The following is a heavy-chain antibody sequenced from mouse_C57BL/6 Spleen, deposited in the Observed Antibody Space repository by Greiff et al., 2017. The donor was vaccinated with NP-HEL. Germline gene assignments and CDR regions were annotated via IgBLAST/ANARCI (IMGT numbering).Heavy chain of an antibody. V-gene: IGHV1-22*01. CDR2: INPNNGGT. D-gene: IGHD1-1*01. J-gene: IGHJ4*01. CDR3: AREDYDRGAMDY. CDR1: GYTFTDYN. Sequence: VQLKESGPELVKPGASVKMSCKASGYTFTDYNMHWVKQSHGKSLEWIGYINPNNGGTSYNQKFKGKATLTVNKSSSTAYMELRSLTSEDSAVYYCAREDYDRGAMDYWGQGTSVTVSS.